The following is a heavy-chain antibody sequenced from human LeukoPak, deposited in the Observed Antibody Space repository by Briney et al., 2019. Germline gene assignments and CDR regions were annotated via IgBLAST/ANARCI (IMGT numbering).Heavy chain of an antibody. CDR3: ARGAVVPAAILITY. CDR2: IYYSGST. Sequence: PSQTLSLTCTVSGGSISSGGYYWSWIRQHPGKGLEWIGYIYYSGSTNYNPSLKSRVTISVDTSKNQFSLKLSSVTAADTAVYYCARGAVVPAAILITYWGQGTLVTVSS. J-gene: IGHJ4*02. V-gene: IGHV4-31*03. CDR1: GGSISSGGYY. D-gene: IGHD2-2*01.